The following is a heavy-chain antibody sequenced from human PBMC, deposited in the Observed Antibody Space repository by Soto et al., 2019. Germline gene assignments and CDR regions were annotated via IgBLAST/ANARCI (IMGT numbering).Heavy chain of an antibody. Sequence: SETLSLTCTVSGGSISSYYWSWIRQPPGKGLEWIGYIYYSGSTNYNPSLKSRVTISVDTSKNQFSLKLSSVTAADTAVYYCARDADYMVRGVANAFGIWGQGTMVTVS. D-gene: IGHD3-10*01. CDR3: ARDADYMVRGVANAFGI. CDR1: GGSISSYY. V-gene: IGHV4-59*01. J-gene: IGHJ3*02. CDR2: IYYSGST.